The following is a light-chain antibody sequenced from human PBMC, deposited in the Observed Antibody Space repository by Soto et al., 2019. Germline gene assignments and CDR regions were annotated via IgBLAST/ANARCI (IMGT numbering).Light chain of an antibody. CDR2: DAS. J-gene: IGKJ2*01. CDR3: QQYNSSPYT. V-gene: IGKV1-5*01. Sequence: DIQMTQSPSTLSASVGDRVTITCLASQSISSWLAWYQQKPGKAPKLLIYDASSLESGVPSRFSGSGSGTEFTLNISSLLPDDFATYYCQQYNSSPYTFGQGTKLEIK. CDR1: QSISSW.